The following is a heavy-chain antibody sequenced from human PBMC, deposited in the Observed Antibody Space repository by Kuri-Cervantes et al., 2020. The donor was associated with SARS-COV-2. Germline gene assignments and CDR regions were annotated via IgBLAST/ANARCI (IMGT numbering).Heavy chain of an antibody. J-gene: IGHJ4*02. CDR3: AKLFGVEVAGTLDY. CDR2: LGGSGDVT. D-gene: IGHD2-15*01. CDR1: GFTFSSYA. V-gene: IGHV3-23*01. Sequence: GGSLRLSCAASGFTFSSYAMTWVRQAPGKGLEWVSGLGGSGDVTYYADSVKGRFTISRDNSNNTLYLQMNSLRGEDTAVYYCAKLFGVEVAGTLDYWGQGTLVTVSS.